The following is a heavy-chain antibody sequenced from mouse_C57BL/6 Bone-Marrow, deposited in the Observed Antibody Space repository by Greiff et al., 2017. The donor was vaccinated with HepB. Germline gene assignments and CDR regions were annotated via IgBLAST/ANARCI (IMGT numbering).Heavy chain of an antibody. V-gene: IGHV5-4*03. CDR3: ARGPTPGFDY. Sequence: EVKVVESGGGLVKPGGSLKLSCAASGFTFSSYAMSWVRQTPEKRLEWVATISDGVSYTYYPDNVKGRFTISRDNAKNNLYLQMSHLKSEDTAMYYCARGPTPGFDYWGQGTTLTVSS. CDR1: GFTFSSYA. CDR2: ISDGVSYT. D-gene: IGHD2-10*01. J-gene: IGHJ2*01.